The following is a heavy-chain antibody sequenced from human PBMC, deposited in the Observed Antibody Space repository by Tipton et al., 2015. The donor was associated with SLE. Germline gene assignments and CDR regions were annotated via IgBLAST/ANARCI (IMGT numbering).Heavy chain of an antibody. Sequence: TLSLTCTVSGGSISSYYWSWIRQPPGKGLEWIGSIYYSGSTNYNPSLKSRVTISVDTSKNQFSLKLSSVTAADTAVYYCARTDTMIVVVTPHAAFDIWGQGTMVTVSS. CDR1: GGSISSYY. D-gene: IGHD3-22*01. J-gene: IGHJ3*02. CDR2: IYYSGST. V-gene: IGHV4-59*01. CDR3: ARTDTMIVVVTPHAAFDI.